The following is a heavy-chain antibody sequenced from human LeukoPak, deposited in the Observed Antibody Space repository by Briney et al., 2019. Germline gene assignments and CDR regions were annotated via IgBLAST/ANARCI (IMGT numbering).Heavy chain of an antibody. Sequence: SETLSLTCTVSGYSISSGYYWGWIRQPPGKGLEWIGSIYHSGSTYYNPSLKSRVTISVDTSKNQFSLKLSSVTAADTAVYYCARLSGGYYGSGGYAKKFDYWGQGTLVTVSS. CDR2: IYHSGST. V-gene: IGHV4-38-2*02. J-gene: IGHJ4*02. CDR1: GYSISSGYY. CDR3: ARLSGGYYGSGGYAKKFDY. D-gene: IGHD3-10*01.